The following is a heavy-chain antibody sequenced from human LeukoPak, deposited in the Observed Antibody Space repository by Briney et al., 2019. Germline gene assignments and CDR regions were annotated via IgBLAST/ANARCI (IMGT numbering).Heavy chain of an antibody. Sequence: PGGSLRLSCAASGFTVSSYFMSWVRQTPGKGLEWVSAVSGGGASTRYAASVKGRFTISRDNSKNTLYLQMSGLRAEDTAVYYCARDNPEFDYWGQGTLVTVSS. CDR1: GFTVSSYF. V-gene: IGHV3-23*01. J-gene: IGHJ4*02. CDR2: VSGGGAST. D-gene: IGHD1-14*01. CDR3: ARDNPEFDY.